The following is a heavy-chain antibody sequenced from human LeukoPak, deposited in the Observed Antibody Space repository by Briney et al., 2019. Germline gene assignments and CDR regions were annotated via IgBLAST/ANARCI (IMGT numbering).Heavy chain of an antibody. V-gene: IGHV1-24*01. Sequence: ASVKVSCKVSGYTLTELSMHWVRQAPGKGLEWMGGFDPEDGETIYAQKFQGRVTMTEDTSTDTAYMELSSLRSEDTAVYYCATVGSDSHGDYYYGMDVRGQGTTVTVSS. J-gene: IGHJ6*02. CDR1: GYTLTELS. CDR2: FDPEDGET. D-gene: IGHD3-22*01. CDR3: ATVGSDSHGDYYYGMDV.